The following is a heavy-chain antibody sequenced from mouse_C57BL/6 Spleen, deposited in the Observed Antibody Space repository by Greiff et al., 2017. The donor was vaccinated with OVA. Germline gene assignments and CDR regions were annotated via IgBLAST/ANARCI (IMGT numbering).Heavy chain of an antibody. CDR3: AGNDGYDGAMDY. CDR2: INPGSGGT. D-gene: IGHD2-2*01. CDR1: GYAFTNYL. Sequence: QVQLQQSGAELVRPGPSVKVSCKASGYAFTNYLIEWVKQRPGQGLEWIGVINPGSGGTNYNEKFKGKATLTADKSSSTADMQLSSLTSEDSAVYFCAGNDGYDGAMDYWGQGTSVTVSS. J-gene: IGHJ4*01. V-gene: IGHV1-54*01.